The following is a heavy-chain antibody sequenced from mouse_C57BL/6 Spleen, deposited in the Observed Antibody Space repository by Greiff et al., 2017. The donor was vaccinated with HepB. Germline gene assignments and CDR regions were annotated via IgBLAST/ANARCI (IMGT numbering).Heavy chain of an antibody. CDR2: LDPETGGT. V-gene: IGHV1-15*01. Sequence: QVQLQQSGAELVRPGASVTLSCKASGYTFTDYEMHWVKQTPVHGLEWIGALDPETGGTAYNQKFKGKAILTADQSSSTAYMELRSLTSEDAAVYYCTRGPLSRGFAYWGQGTLVTVSA. CDR1: GYTFTDYE. J-gene: IGHJ3*01. CDR3: TRGPLSRGFAY.